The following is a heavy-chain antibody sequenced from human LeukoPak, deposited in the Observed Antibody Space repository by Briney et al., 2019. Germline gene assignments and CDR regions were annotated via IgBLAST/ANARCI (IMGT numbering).Heavy chain of an antibody. D-gene: IGHD1-26*01. Sequence: SETLSLTCAVYGGSFSGYYWSWIRQPPGKGLEWIGEINHSGSTNYNPSLKSRVTISVDTSKNQFSLKLSSVTAADTAVYYCAREVVSGTIVGATYLDIWGQGTTVTVSS. CDR2: INHSGST. J-gene: IGHJ3*02. V-gene: IGHV4-34*01. CDR3: AREVVSGTIVGATYLDI. CDR1: GGSFSGYY.